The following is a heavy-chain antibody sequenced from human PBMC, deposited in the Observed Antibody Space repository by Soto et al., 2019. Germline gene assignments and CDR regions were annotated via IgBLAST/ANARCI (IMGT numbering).Heavy chain of an antibody. CDR2: INHSGST. V-gene: IGHV4-34*01. CDR3: ARGRRRITIFEYYSYGMGV. D-gene: IGHD3-3*01. CDR1: GGSFSGYY. Sequence: SETLSLTCAVYGGSFSGYYWSWIRQPPGKGLEWIGEINHSGSTNYNPSLKSRVTISVDTSKNQFSLKLSSVTAADTAVYYCARGRRRITIFEYYSYGMGVWGQGTTVTVSS. J-gene: IGHJ6*02.